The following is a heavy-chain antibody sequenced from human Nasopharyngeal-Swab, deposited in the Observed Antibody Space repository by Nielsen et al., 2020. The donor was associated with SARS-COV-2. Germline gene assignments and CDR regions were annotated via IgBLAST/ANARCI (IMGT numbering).Heavy chain of an antibody. J-gene: IGHJ5*02. V-gene: IGHV1-46*01. D-gene: IGHD3-10*01. CDR3: ARDRITMVRGVISLTNWFDP. CDR2: INPSGGST. CDR1: GSTFTSYY. Sequence: ASVKVSCRASGSTFTSYYMHWGRQAPGQGLEWRGIINPSGGSTSYAQKFQGRVTMTRDTSTSTVYMELSSLRSEDTAVYYCARDRITMVRGVISLTNWFDPWGQGTLVTVSS.